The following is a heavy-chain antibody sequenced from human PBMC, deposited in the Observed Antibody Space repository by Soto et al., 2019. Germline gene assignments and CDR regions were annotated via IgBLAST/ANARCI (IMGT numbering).Heavy chain of an antibody. Sequence: GASVKVSCKASGYTFSSYGISWVRQAPGQGLEWMGWISANNGNTNYAQKVQGRVTMTTDTSTSTAYMELRSLRDEDTAVYYCARGDSSGWDFDYWGQGTLVTVSS. V-gene: IGHV1-18*01. CDR1: GYTFSSYG. J-gene: IGHJ4*02. CDR3: ARGDSSGWDFDY. D-gene: IGHD6-19*01. CDR2: ISANNGNT.